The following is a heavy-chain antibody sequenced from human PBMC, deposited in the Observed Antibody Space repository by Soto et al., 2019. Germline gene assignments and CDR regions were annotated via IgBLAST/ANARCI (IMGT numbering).Heavy chain of an antibody. Sequence: GASVEVACKASGYTFTSYYMHWVRQAPGQGLEWMGIINPSGGSTSYAQKFQGRVTMTRDTSTSTVYMELSSLRSEDTAVYYCAIDYDFWSGHTLVDFDIRGQGTMVLVS. J-gene: IGHJ3*02. V-gene: IGHV1-46*01. CDR3: AIDYDFWSGHTLVDFDI. CDR1: GYTFTSYY. CDR2: INPSGGST. D-gene: IGHD3-3*01.